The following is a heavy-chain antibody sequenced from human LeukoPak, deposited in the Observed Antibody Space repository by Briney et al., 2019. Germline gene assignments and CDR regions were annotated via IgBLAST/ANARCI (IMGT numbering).Heavy chain of an antibody. V-gene: IGHV1-2*06. Sequence: ASVKVSCKASGYTFTGYYIRWVRQAPGQGREWMGRINPNSDGTNYAQKFQGRVTMTRDTSISTAYMELSRLRSDDTAVYYCARVELNPGYCSGGSCYLDYWGQGTLVTVSS. CDR1: GYTFTGYY. CDR3: ARVELNPGYCSGGSCYLDY. J-gene: IGHJ4*02. CDR2: INPNSDGT. D-gene: IGHD2-15*01.